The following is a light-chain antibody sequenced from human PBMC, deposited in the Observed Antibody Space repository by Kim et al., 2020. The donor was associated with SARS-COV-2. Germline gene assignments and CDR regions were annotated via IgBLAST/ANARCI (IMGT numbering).Light chain of an antibody. CDR1: QSVNNN. V-gene: IGKV3-15*01. J-gene: IGKJ4*01. Sequence: APGERAPLSCRASQSVNNNYLAWYQQKPGQAPRLLIYGASTRATGIPARFSGSGSGTDFTLTISRLESEDFAVYYCQQYSNWPLTFGGGTKVDIK. CDR3: QQYSNWPLT. CDR2: GAS.